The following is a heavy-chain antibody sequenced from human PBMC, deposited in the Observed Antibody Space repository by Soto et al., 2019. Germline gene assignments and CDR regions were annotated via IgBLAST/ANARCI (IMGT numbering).Heavy chain of an antibody. V-gene: IGHV1-69*13. CDR3: ARGPMVRGVIDWFDP. J-gene: IGHJ5*02. CDR2: IIPIFGTA. CDR1: GGTFSSYA. Sequence: SVKVSCKASGGTFSSYAISWVRQAPGQGLEWMGGIIPIFGTANYAQKFQGRVTITADESTSTAYMELSSLRSEDTAVYYCARGPMVRGVIDWFDPWGQGTLVTVSS. D-gene: IGHD3-10*01.